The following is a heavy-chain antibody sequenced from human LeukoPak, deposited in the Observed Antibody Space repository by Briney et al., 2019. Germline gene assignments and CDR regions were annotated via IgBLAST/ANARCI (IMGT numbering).Heavy chain of an antibody. V-gene: IGHV3-53*01. Sequence: GGSLRLSCAASGFIASSNYMSWVRQAPGKGLEWVSSIYIHGTTHYAASVKGRVTSSRDKTTNTLYLEMNSLRAEDTAVYYCARMYGSGQYYFDSWGQGTLVTVSS. CDR1: GFIASSNY. CDR3: ARMYGSGQYYFDS. J-gene: IGHJ4*02. D-gene: IGHD3-10*01. CDR2: IYIHGTT.